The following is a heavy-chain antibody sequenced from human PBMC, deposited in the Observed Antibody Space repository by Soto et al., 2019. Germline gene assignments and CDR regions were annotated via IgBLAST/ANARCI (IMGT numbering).Heavy chain of an antibody. CDR1: GYTFTGYY. J-gene: IGHJ6*02. V-gene: IGHV1-2*02. CDR3: AKGGAIVAAGTRVYLYNAMDV. D-gene: IGHD1-26*01. CDR2: INPNSGDT. Sequence: ASVKVSCKASGYTFTGYYVHRVRQAPGQGLEWMGWINPNSGDTYLAQRFQGRVTMNRDTSIGTAYMELRGLTSDDTAEYYCAKGGAIVAAGTRVYLYNAMDVWGQGTTVTVSS.